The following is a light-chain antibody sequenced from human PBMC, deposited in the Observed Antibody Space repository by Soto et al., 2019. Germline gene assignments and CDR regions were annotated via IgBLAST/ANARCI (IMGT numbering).Light chain of an antibody. CDR1: SSDVGGYNY. J-gene: IGLJ2*01. CDR3: SSYTSSSTLRV. CDR2: DVS. Sequence: QSALTQPASVSGSAGLSITISCTGTSSDVGGYNYVSWYQQHPGKAPKLMIYDVSNRPSGVSNRFSGSKSGNTASLTISGLQAEDEAYYYCSSYTSSSTLRVFGGGTKLTVL. V-gene: IGLV2-14*01.